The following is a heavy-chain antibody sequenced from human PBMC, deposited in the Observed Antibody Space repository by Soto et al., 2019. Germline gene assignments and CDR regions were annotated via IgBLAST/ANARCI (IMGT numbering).Heavy chain of an antibody. J-gene: IGHJ4*02. Sequence: PGGSLRLSCTASGFTFRDYALTWVRQAPGKGLEWVGFIRSKAYGATTEYAASVKGRFTISRDDSKSVAHLQMNSLRTEDTAVYYCSGGPYRCYDTYCFHYWGQGILVTVSS. D-gene: IGHD5-12*01. CDR3: SGGPYRCYDTYCFHY. CDR2: IRSKAYGATT. CDR1: GFTFRDYA. V-gene: IGHV3-49*04.